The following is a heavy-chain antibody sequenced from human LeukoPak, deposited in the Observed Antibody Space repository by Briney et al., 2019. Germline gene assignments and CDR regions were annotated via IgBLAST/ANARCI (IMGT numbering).Heavy chain of an antibody. CDR3: ARVGTVAGPYYYYYYGMDV. J-gene: IGHJ6*02. Sequence: SQTLSLTCAISGDSVSSISAAWNWIRQSPSRGLEWLGRTYYRSKWYNDYAVSVKSRITINPDTSKNQFSLQLNSVTPEDTAVYYCARVGTVAGPYYYYYYGMDVWGQGTTVTVSS. CDR1: GDSVSSISAA. V-gene: IGHV6-1*01. CDR2: TYYRSKWYN. D-gene: IGHD6-19*01.